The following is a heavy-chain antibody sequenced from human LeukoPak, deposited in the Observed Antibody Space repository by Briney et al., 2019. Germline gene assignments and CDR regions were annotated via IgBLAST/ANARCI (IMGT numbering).Heavy chain of an antibody. V-gene: IGHV3-23*01. D-gene: IGHD3-16*01. CDR3: AKRGHLYYARDY. CDR2: ISGSGGGT. CDR1: GFTFNSYA. J-gene: IGHJ4*02. Sequence: GGSLRLSCAASGFTFNSYAMSWVRQAPGKGLEWVSAISGSGGGTYYADSVKGRFTISRDNSKNTLYLQMNSLRAEDTAVYYCAKRGHLYYARDYWGQGTLVTVSS.